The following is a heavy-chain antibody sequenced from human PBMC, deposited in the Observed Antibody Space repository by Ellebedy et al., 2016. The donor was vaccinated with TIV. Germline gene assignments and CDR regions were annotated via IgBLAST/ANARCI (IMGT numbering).Heavy chain of an antibody. CDR2: IIPILGIA. D-gene: IGHD5-18*01. J-gene: IGHJ4*02. Sequence: AASVKVSCKASGGTFSSYAISWARQAPGQGLEWMGRIIPILGIANYAQKFQGRVTITADKSTSTAYMELSSLRSEDTAVYYCAREIHGKRGYSYGYRAGFDYWGQGTLVTVSS. CDR3: AREIHGKRGYSYGYRAGFDY. CDR1: GGTFSSYA. V-gene: IGHV1-69*04.